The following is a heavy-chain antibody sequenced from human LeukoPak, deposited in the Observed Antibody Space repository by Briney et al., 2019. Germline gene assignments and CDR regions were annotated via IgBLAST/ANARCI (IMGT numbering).Heavy chain of an antibody. CDR3: ARGLRAIVATMRYYYGMDV. D-gene: IGHD5-12*01. J-gene: IGHJ6*02. V-gene: IGHV4-39*07. Sequence: SETLSLTCTVSGGSISSSSYYWGWIRQPPGKGLEWIGSIYYSGSTYYNPSLKSRVTISVDTSKNQFSLKLSSVTAADTAVYYCARGLRAIVATMRYYYGMDVWGQGTTVTVSS. CDR1: GGSISSSSYY. CDR2: IYYSGST.